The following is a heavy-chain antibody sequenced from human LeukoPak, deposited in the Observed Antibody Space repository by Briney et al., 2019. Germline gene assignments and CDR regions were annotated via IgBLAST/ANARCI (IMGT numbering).Heavy chain of an antibody. CDR1: GYTFTSYG. CDR3: ARYRDITDYYGSGSFDY. CDR2: ISAYNGNT. V-gene: IGHV1-18*01. Sequence: ASVKVSCKASGYTFTSYGISWVRQAPGQGLEWMGWISAYNGNTNYAQKLQGRVTMTTDTSTSTAYMELRSLRSDDTAVYYCARYRDITDYYGSGSFDYWGQGTLVTVSS. J-gene: IGHJ4*02. D-gene: IGHD3-10*01.